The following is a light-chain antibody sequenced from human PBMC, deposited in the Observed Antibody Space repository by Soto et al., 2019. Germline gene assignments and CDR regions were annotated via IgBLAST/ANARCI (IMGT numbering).Light chain of an antibody. J-gene: IGLJ1*01. V-gene: IGLV2-14*01. CDR3: SSYTSSSIDYV. Sequence: QSVLTQPASVSGSPGQSITISCTGTSSDGGGYNYVSWYQQHPGKAPKLMIYEVSNRPSGVSNRFSVSKSGNTASLTISGLQAEDEADYYCSSYTSSSIDYVFGTGTKLTVL. CDR2: EVS. CDR1: SSDGGGYNY.